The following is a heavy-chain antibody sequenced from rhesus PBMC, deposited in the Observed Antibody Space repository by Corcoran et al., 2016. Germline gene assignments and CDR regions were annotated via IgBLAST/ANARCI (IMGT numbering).Heavy chain of an antibody. Sequence: EVQLVESGGGLVQPGGSLRLSCAAAGFTFSSYGRSWVRQAPGKGLEWVSYISNGGGSTYYADSVKGRFTISRDNSKNTLSLQMNSLRAEDTAVYYCATPPRGYFEFWGQGALVTVSS. J-gene: IGHJ1*01. CDR3: ATPPRGYFEF. CDR2: ISNGGGST. V-gene: IGHV3S5*01. CDR1: GFTFSSYG.